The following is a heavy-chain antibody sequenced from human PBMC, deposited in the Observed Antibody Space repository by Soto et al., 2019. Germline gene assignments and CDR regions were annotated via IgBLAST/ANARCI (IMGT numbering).Heavy chain of an antibody. V-gene: IGHV3-15*07. D-gene: IGHD3-9*01. CDR1: GFTFSNAW. Sequence: GGSLRLSCAASGFTFSNAWMNWVRQAPGKGLEWVGRIKSKTDGGTTDYTAPVKGRFTISRDDSKNTLYLQMNSLKTEDTAVYYCTTDRVTISRYGMDVWGQGTTVTVSS. CDR2: IKSKTDGGTT. J-gene: IGHJ6*02. CDR3: TTDRVTISRYGMDV.